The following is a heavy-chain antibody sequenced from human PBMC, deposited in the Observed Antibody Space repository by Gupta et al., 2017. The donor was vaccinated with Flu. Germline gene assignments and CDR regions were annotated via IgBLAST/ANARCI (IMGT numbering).Heavy chain of an antibody. D-gene: IGHD4-17*01. V-gene: IGHV3-49*04. J-gene: IGHJ4*02. CDR1: GFTFGDYA. CDR2: IRSKAYGGTT. CDR3: TSPVRGDY. Sequence: EVQLVESGGGLVQPGRSLRLSCTASGFTFGDYAMSWVRQAPGKGLEWVGFIRSKAYGGTTEYAASVKGRFTISRDDSKSIAYLQMNSLKTEDTAVYYCTSPVRGDYWGQGTLVTVSS.